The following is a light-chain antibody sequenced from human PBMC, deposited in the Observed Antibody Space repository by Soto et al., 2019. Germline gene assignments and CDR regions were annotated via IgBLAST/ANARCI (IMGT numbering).Light chain of an antibody. CDR2: GAS. J-gene: IGKJ2*01. CDR3: QQSYTMSDT. Sequence: DIQMTQSPASLSASVGDRVTITCRASQSISFFLNWYQQKPGKAPKLLIYGASSLQSGVPSRFSGSIYGTDFTLTISSLQPEDFATYYCQQSYTMSDTFGQGTKLEIK. CDR1: QSISFF. V-gene: IGKV1-39*01.